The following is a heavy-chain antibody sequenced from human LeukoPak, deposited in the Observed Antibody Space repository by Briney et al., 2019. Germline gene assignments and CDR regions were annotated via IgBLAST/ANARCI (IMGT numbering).Heavy chain of an antibody. V-gene: IGHV4-59*08. D-gene: IGHD4-11*01. CDR2: IYYSGRS. CDR1: GGSISSYY. Sequence: PAETLSLTCTVSGGSISSYYWSWVRQPPGKGLEWIGYIYYSGRSNYNPSLKSPVTISVHTSKNQFSLKLSSVTAADTAVYYCARRVTTVTSYNWFDPWGQGTLVTVSS. CDR3: ARRVTTVTSYNWFDP. J-gene: IGHJ5*02.